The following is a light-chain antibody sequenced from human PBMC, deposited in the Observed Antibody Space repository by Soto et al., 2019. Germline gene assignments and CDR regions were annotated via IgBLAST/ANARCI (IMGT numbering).Light chain of an antibody. CDR2: KVS. J-gene: IGKJ4*01. CDR3: MHGRHWTQALTGSLT. V-gene: IGKV2-30*01. CDR1: QSLVYSDGNTF. Sequence: DVVMTQSPLSLPVTLGQPASISCRSSQSLVYSDGNTFLNRFQQTPGQSPRRQIYKVSNRESGVPDRFRGSGSGTEFTLNISRVEAEDVGVHYCMHGRHWTQALTGSLTFGGGTKVEIK.